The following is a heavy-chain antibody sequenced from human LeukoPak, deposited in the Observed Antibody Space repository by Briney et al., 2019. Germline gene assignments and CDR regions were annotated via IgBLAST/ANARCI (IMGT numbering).Heavy chain of an antibody. Sequence: SVTVSCTASGGTFSSYAINWVRQAPGQGPEWMGGIIPIFGTANYAQKFQGRVTITADESTSTAYMELSSLRSEDTAVYYCARDLRNYDSSGEFDPWGQGTLVTVSS. CDR1: GGTFSSYA. CDR3: ARDLRNYDSSGEFDP. CDR2: IIPIFGTA. V-gene: IGHV1-69*13. J-gene: IGHJ5*02. D-gene: IGHD3-22*01.